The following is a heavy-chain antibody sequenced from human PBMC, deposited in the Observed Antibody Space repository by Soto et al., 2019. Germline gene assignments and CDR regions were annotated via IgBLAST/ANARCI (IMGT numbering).Heavy chain of an antibody. Sequence: GASVKVSCKASGYTFTSYYMHWVRQAPGQGLEWMGWINPNSGGTNYAQKFQGWVTMTRDTSISTAYMELSRLRSDDTAVYYCARDSGSYYLDYWGQGTLVTVSS. CDR3: ARDSGSYYLDY. V-gene: IGHV1-2*04. CDR1: GYTFTSYY. CDR2: INPNSGGT. J-gene: IGHJ4*02. D-gene: IGHD1-26*01.